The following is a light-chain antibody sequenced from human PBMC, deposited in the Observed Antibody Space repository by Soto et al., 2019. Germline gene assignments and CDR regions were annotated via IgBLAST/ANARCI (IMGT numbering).Light chain of an antibody. CDR3: QHYSGWPPV. J-gene: IGKJ2*01. CDR1: QSISSS. V-gene: IGKV3-15*01. Sequence: EIVMTQSPATLSVSPGERATLSCRASQSISSSLAWYQQKPGQAPRLLIHGASTRATSNPGRFSGSGSGAEFTLTISNLQSEDFALYYCQHYSGWPPVFGQGTKVDI. CDR2: GAS.